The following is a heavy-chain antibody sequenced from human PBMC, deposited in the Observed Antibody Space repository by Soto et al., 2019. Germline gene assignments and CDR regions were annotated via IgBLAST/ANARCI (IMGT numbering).Heavy chain of an antibody. Sequence: PSETLSLTCTVSGGSISSGDYYWGWIRQPPGKGLEWIGSIYYSGSTYYNPSLKSRVTISVDTSKNQFSLKLSSVTAEDTAVYYCARDCGRCYSGFDSWGQGTLVTVSS. CDR3: ARDCGRCYSGFDS. D-gene: IGHD2-15*01. CDR2: IYYSGST. V-gene: IGHV4-30-4*01. J-gene: IGHJ4*02. CDR1: GGSISSGDYY.